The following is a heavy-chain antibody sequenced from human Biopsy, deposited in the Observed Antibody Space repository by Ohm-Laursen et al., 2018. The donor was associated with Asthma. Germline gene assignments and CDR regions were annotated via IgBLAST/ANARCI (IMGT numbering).Heavy chain of an antibody. Sequence: SLRLSCAASGFTFRSYAMHWVRQAPGKGLEWVAVGGRYYDGGLKYYADSVNGRFTVSRDDSKNTLYLQMNSLRPDDTAVDYCARDGMKWYLPAFDFWGQGTLVTVSS. CDR2: GGRYYDGGLK. CDR3: ARDGMKWYLPAFDF. D-gene: IGHD2-15*01. CDR1: GFTFRSYA. V-gene: IGHV3-30-3*01. J-gene: IGHJ4*02.